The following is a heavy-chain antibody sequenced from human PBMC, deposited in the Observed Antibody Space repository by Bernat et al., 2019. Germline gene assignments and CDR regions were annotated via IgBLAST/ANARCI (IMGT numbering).Heavy chain of an antibody. D-gene: IGHD5-18*01. V-gene: IGHV3-23*01. J-gene: IGHJ5*02. CDR1: GFTFSSYA. Sequence: EVQLLESGGGLVQPGGSLRLSCAASGFTFSSYAMSWVRQAPGKGLEWVSAISSDGSTTSYADSVKGRFTISRDNAKNTLFLQMNSLSAEDTAVYFCAREGSDTPYNWFDPWGQGTLVTVSS. CDR2: ISSDGSTT. CDR3: AREGSDTPYNWFDP.